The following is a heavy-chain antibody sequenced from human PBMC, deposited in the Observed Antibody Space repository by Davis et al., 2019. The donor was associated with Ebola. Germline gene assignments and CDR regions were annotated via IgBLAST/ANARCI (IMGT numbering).Heavy chain of an antibody. CDR3: ARDTTVTRYFDL. D-gene: IGHD4-11*01. Sequence: PSETLSLTCTVSGGSISSYYWSWIRQPAGKGLEWIGEIYHSGSTNYNPSLKSRVTISVDKSKNQFSLKLSSVTAADTAVYYCARDTTVTRYFDLWGRGTLVTVSS. V-gene: IGHV4-59*12. J-gene: IGHJ2*01. CDR1: GGSISSYY. CDR2: IYHSGST.